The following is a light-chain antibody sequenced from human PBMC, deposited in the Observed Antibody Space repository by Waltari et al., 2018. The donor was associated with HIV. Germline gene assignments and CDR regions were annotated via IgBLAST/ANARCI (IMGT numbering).Light chain of an antibody. CDR1: TSSIGSNS. CDR2: RNN. Sequence: QSVLTQPPSMSGTPGQRVIISCSGTTSSIGSNSVYWYQQPPGAAPKLLNYRNNQQPSGVPDRFSGSKSGTSASLAISGLRPEDEAMYFCAAWDNALGGHVVFGGGTNLTVL. V-gene: IGLV1-47*02. J-gene: IGLJ2*01. CDR3: AAWDNALGGHVV.